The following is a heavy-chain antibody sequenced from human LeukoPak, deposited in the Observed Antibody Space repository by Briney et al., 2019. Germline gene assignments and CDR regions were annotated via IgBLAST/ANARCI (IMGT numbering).Heavy chain of an antibody. CDR2: VYSGGNT. CDR1: GLIVSGNY. CDR3: ARETYCTNGVCHNINRYFDY. D-gene: IGHD2-8*01. Sequence: GGSLRFSCAASGLIVSGNYMSWVRKAPGKGLEWVAVVYSGGNTYYADSVNGRFIISRDNSKNTVYLQMNSLRVEDTAMYYCARETYCTNGVCHNINRYFDYWGQGALVTVSS. V-gene: IGHV3-66*01. J-gene: IGHJ4*02.